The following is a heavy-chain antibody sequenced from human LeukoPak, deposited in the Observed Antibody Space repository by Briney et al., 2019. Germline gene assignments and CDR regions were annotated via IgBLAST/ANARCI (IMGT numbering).Heavy chain of an antibody. D-gene: IGHD2-15*01. V-gene: IGHV4-30-4*01. CDR1: GDSISSGDYY. J-gene: IGHJ4*02. CDR3: ARAPLAFCSGGTCKRYFDY. Sequence: SETLSLTCTVSGDSISSGDYYWSWIRQPPGKGLEWVVYINQSGSTSSNPSLKSRVTMSVDTSKNQFSLKLSSVTAADTAVYYCARAPLAFCSGGTCKRYFDYWGQGTLVTVSS. CDR2: INQSGST.